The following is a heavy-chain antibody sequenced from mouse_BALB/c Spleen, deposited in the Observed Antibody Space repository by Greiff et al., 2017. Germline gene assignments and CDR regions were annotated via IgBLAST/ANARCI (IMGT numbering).Heavy chain of an antibody. D-gene: IGHD2-4*01. J-gene: IGHJ4*01. V-gene: IGHV2-9*02. Sequence: VKLQESGPGLVAPSQSLSITCTVSGFSLTSYGVHWVRQPPGKGLEWLGVIWAGGSTNYNSALMSRLSISKDNSKSQVFLKMNSLQTDDTAMYCCARTGNYEAMDYWGQGTSVTVSS. CDR2: IWAGGST. CDR3: ARTGNYEAMDY. CDR1: GFSLTSYG.